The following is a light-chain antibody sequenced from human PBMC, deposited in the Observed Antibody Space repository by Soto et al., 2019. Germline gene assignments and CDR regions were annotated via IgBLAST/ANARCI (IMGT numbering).Light chain of an antibody. J-gene: IGKJ1*01. V-gene: IGKV3-15*01. CDR1: QSVSSD. CDR3: QQRSNWPKT. Sequence: EIVMTEARGALSVSPGGRATHSCRASQSVSSDLAWYHRKPGQAPRLLIYGASTRATGIPARFSGSGSGTEFTLTINSLQSEDFAVYYCQQRSNWPKTFGQGTKVDIK. CDR2: GAS.